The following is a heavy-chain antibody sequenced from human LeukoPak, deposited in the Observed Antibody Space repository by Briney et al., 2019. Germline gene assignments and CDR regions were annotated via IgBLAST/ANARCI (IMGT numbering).Heavy chain of an antibody. Sequence: ASVKVSCKASGYTFTGYYMHWVRQAPGQGLEWMGWINPNSGGTNYAQKFQGRVTMTRDTSISTVYMEISGLTSDDTAVYFCARARKLADDAFDVWGQGSMVTVSS. CDR1: GYTFTGYY. V-gene: IGHV1-2*02. CDR3: ARARKLADDAFDV. CDR2: INPNSGGT. J-gene: IGHJ3*01.